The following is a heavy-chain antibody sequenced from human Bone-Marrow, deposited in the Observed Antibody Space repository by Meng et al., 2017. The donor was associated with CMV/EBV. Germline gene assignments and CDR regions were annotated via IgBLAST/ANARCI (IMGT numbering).Heavy chain of an antibody. CDR2: IRYDGSNK. V-gene: IGHV3-30*02. Sequence: LSLTCAASGFTFSNYGMHWVRQAPGKGLEWVAFIRYDGSNKYYADSVKGRFTISRDNSKNTVYLQMNSLRAEDTAVYYCASLIVVVPAGIYYGMDVWGQGTTVTVYS. D-gene: IGHD2-2*01. CDR1: GFTFSNYG. CDR3: ASLIVVVPAGIYYGMDV. J-gene: IGHJ6*01.